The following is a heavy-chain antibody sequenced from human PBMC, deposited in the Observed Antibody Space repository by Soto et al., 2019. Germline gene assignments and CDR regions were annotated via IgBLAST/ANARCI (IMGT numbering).Heavy chain of an antibody. V-gene: IGHV3-23*01. CDR2: FRTSGDGGTT. J-gene: IGHJ4*02. Sequence: EVQLLESGGGLVQPGGSLRLSCAASGFTFSSYSMSWVRQAPGKGLEWVSGFRTSGDGGTTYYADSVKGRFTISRDNSKNTLFRQMNSLRAEDTAIYYCAKKVNSCSGSQYFDYWGQGTLVTVSS. CDR3: AKKVNSCSGSQYFDY. D-gene: IGHD3-10*02. CDR1: GFTFSSYS.